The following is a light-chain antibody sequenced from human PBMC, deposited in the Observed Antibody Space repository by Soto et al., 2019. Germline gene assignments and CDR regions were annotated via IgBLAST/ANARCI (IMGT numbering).Light chain of an antibody. CDR3: SSYAGSNTVV. CDR1: SSDVGGYKY. CDR2: EVS. Sequence: QSALTQPPSASGSPGQSVTISCTGTSSDVGGYKYVSWYQQHPGKAPKLMIYEVSKRPSGVPDRFSGSKSGNTASLTVSGLQADDEADYYCSSYAGSNTVVFGGGTKLT. V-gene: IGLV2-8*01. J-gene: IGLJ2*01.